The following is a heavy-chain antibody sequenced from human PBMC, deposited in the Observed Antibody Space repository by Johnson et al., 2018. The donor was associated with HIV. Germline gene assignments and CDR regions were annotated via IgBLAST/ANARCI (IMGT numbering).Heavy chain of an antibody. J-gene: IGHJ3*02. D-gene: IGHD6-19*01. CDR2: IRYDGSNK. V-gene: IGHV3-30*02. CDR1: GFTFSSYG. CDR3: AKEGVAGADAFDI. Sequence: VQLVESGGGVVQPGGSLRLSCAASGFTFSSYGMHWVRQAPGKGLEWVAFIRYDGSNKYSADSVKGRFTISRDNSKNTLYLQMNSLRAEDTAVYYCAKEGVAGADAFDIWGQGTMVTVSS.